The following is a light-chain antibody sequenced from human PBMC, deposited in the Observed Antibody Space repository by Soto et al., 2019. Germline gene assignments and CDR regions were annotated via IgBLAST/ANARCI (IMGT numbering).Light chain of an antibody. V-gene: IGKV1-17*01. CDR2: HTS. Sequence: IPVTQCPSSMFGSXGDRVSISSPASQDIGNALYRHPQRPGXAPTRLXYHTSTLQRGVPSRFSGAGSRAQFTLTNNGLQSEDFATYFCLQHKSYPWRFGQGTRWIS. J-gene: IGKJ1*01. CDR1: QDIGNA. CDR3: LQHKSYPWR.